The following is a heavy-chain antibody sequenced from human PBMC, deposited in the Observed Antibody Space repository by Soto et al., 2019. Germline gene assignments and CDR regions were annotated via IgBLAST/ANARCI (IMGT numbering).Heavy chain of an antibody. D-gene: IGHD1-26*01. CDR2: ISGSGGST. J-gene: IGHJ6*02. V-gene: IGHV3-23*01. CDR3: AKSPPPPAGLIVGALGYYYYGMDV. Sequence: GGSLRLSCAASGFTFSSYAMSWVRQAPGKGLEWVSAISGSGGSTYYADSVKGRFTISRDNSKNTLYLQMNSLRAEDPALYYWAKSPPPPAGLIVGALGYYYYGMDVWGQGTTVTVSS. CDR1: GFTFSSYA.